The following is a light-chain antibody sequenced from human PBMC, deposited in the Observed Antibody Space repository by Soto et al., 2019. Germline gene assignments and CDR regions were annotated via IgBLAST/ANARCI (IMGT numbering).Light chain of an antibody. CDR2: DVS. CDR3: CSYAGTYTFYV. CDR1: SSDVGGYNY. V-gene: IGLV2-11*01. Sequence: QSVRTQPRSVSGSPGQSVTISCTGTSSDVGGYNYVSWYQQYPGTAPKLMIYDVSLRPSGVPDRFSGSKSGNTASLTISGLQAEDEADYYCCSYAGTYTFYVFGSGTKVTVL. J-gene: IGLJ1*01.